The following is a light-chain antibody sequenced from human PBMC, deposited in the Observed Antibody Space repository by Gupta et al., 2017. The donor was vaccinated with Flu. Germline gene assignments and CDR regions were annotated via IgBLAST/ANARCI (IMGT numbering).Light chain of an antibody. V-gene: IGKV3-20*01. CDR2: DAS. CDR1: QRVSSTY. J-gene: IGKJ1*01. CDR3: QQYGGSPGT. Sequence: GTLSLSPGERVTLSCRASQRVSSTYLAWYQQKPGQAPRLLIYDASSRATGIPDRFSGSGSRTDFTLTISRLEPEDFAVYYCQQYGGSPGTFGQGTKVEIK.